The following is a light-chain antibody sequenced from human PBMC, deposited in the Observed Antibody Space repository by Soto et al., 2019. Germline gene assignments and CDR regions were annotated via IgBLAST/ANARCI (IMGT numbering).Light chain of an antibody. CDR2: DAS. Sequence: EIVLTQSPDILSLSPGGRATLSCRASQSVGSSLAWYQQKPGQAPRLLIYDASNRPTGIPARFSGSGSGTDFTLTISSLEPEDFAVYFCQQRSRSLTFGGGTRVEIK. V-gene: IGKV3-11*01. CDR3: QQRSRSLT. CDR1: QSVGSS. J-gene: IGKJ4*01.